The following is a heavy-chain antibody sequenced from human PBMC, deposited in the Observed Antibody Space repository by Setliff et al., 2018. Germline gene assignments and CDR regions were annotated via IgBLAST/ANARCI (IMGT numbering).Heavy chain of an antibody. CDR1: GFTFSSYP. Sequence: GVLRLSCAASGFTFSSYPMSWVRQAPGKGLVWVSRLGPEGGSTTYADSVKGRFTISRDNAKNTLYLQMNSLRAEDTAVYYCAKVPNSGGYAGPFDFWGQGTLVTSPQ. CDR3: AKVPNSGGYAGPFDF. D-gene: IGHD5-12*01. J-gene: IGHJ4*02. CDR2: LGPEGGST. V-gene: IGHV3-74*01.